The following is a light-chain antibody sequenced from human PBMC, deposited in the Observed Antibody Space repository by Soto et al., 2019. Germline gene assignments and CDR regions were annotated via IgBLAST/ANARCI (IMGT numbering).Light chain of an antibody. Sequence: EIVMTQSPATLSVSPGERATRSCRASQSVSSYLAWYQQKPGQAPRLLIYDASNRATGIPARFSGSGSGTDFTLTVSSLEPEDFAVYYCQQRSNWPPKVSFGQGTKVDIK. V-gene: IGKV3-11*01. J-gene: IGKJ1*01. CDR3: QQRSNWPPKVS. CDR2: DAS. CDR1: QSVSSY.